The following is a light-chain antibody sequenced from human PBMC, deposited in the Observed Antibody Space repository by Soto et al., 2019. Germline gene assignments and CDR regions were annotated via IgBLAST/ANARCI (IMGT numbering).Light chain of an antibody. Sequence: DIQMTQSPSSLSASVGDTVTISCRASQTIEKFLNWYRQEPGKAPKLLIFAASTWQSGVPSRFSGSGSGPDFTLNISSLQPEDFATYYCQQSHSYPHSFGLGTTLDTK. CDR3: QQSHSYPHS. J-gene: IGKJ2*01. V-gene: IGKV1-39*01. CDR1: QTIEKF. CDR2: AAS.